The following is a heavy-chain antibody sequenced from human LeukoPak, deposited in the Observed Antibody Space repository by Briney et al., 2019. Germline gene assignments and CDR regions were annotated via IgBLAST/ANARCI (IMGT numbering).Heavy chain of an antibody. CDR2: IYYSGNT. CDR1: GGSISDTSYY. J-gene: IGHJ4*02. Sequence: SDTLSLPCTVSGGSISDTSYYWGWIPQPPGKGLEWIGNIYYSGNTYYNPSLKSRVNISIDTSKNQFSLRLSSVTAADTAVYYCGRLRRWAVGGSPKYYFDYWGQGTLVTVSS. CDR3: GRLRRWAVGGSPKYYFDY. D-gene: IGHD4-23*01. V-gene: IGHV4-39*01.